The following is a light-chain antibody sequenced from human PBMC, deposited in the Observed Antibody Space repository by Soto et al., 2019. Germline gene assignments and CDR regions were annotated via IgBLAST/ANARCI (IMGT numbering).Light chain of an antibody. J-gene: IGKJ1*01. CDR2: AAS. CDR1: QIVISNY. V-gene: IGKV3-20*01. Sequence: EIVLTQSPGTLSLSPGQISTLSCRASQIVISNYVAWYQKKPGQAPKLLIYAASSRATGVPVRFSGSGSGTDFTLTISSLQPEDFAVYYCQQYDSSPRTLGQGTKVEIK. CDR3: QQYDSSPRT.